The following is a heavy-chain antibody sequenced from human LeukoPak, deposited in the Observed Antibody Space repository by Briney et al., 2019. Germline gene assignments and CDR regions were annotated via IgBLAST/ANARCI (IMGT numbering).Heavy chain of an antibody. CDR1: GFTSTNYA. V-gene: IGHV3-23*01. Sequence: GGSLRLSCAASGFTSTNYAMNWVRQAPGKGLEWVSVLIGSSGSTDYADSVKGRFTISRDNSKNTVFLQMKSLRAEDTAIYYCAKGAYDYIEIGYFDSWGQGTLVTVSS. CDR2: LIGSSGST. CDR3: AKGAYDYIEIGYFDS. J-gene: IGHJ4*02. D-gene: IGHD5-12*01.